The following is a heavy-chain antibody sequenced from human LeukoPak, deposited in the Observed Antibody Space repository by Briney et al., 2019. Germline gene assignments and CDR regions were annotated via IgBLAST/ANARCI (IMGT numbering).Heavy chain of an antibody. CDR3: ARALGRGRITMVRGAPSYFDY. J-gene: IGHJ4*02. D-gene: IGHD3-10*01. Sequence: SETLSLTCTVSGGSISSYYWSWIRQPPGKGLEWIRYIYYSGSTNYNPSLKSRVIISVDTSKNQFSLKLSSVTAADTAVYYCARALGRGRITMVRGAPSYFDYWGQGTLVTVSS. CDR2: IYYSGST. V-gene: IGHV4-59*01. CDR1: GGSISSYY.